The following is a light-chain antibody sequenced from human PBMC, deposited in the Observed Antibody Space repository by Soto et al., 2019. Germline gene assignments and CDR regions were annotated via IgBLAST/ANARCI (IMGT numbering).Light chain of an antibody. CDR1: QSVSSTY. J-gene: IGKJ5*01. V-gene: IGKV3-20*01. Sequence: EIVLTQSPGTLSLSPGDRATLSCRASQSVSSTYLAWYQQKPGQPPRLLIYGASSRATGIPDRFSGSGSGTDFTLTITRLESEDFAVYYCQQYGSSPVTFGQGTRLDIK. CDR2: GAS. CDR3: QQYGSSPVT.